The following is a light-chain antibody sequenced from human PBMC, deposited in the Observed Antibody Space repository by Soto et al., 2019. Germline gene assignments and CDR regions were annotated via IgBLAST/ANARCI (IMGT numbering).Light chain of an antibody. CDR3: NSYTSSSTLNYV. V-gene: IGLV2-14*01. Sequence: PVLTHPASVSGPPGQSLTITRTGTSSDVGGYNYVSWYQQHPGKAPKLMIYDVSNRPSGVSNRFSGSKSGNTASLTISGLQAEDEADYYCNSYTSSSTLNYVFGTGTKVTVL. CDR2: DVS. J-gene: IGLJ1*01. CDR1: SSDVGGYNY.